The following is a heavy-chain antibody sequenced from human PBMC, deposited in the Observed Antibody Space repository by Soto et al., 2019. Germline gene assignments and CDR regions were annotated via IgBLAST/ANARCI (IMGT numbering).Heavy chain of an antibody. D-gene: IGHD2-15*01. CDR3: ASGGASSNWFAP. CDR2: IGYSGAT. V-gene: IGHV4-31*03. CDR1: GGSITSAGSF. J-gene: IGHJ5*02. Sequence: QVHLQESGPGLLRPSQTLSLTCTVSGGSITSAGSFWSWIRQHPGKGPEWIGFIGYSGATTYNPSLAIRVTRSVDTSKSQCALNPRSVHAADTAVYSCASGGASSNWFAPWGQGPLVTVSS.